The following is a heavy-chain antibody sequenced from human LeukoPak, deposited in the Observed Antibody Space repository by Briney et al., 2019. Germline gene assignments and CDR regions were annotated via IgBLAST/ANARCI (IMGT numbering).Heavy chain of an antibody. J-gene: IGHJ3*02. CDR3: ARYCSSTSCYDALDI. CDR2: IYSGGST. V-gene: IGHV3-53*01. CDR1: GFTVSSNY. D-gene: IGHD2-2*01. Sequence: GGSLRLSCAASGFTVSSNYMSWVRQAPGKGLEWVSVIYSGGSTYYADSVKGRFTISRDNSKNTLYLQMNSLRAEDTAVYYCARYCSSTSCYDALDIWGQGTMVTVSS.